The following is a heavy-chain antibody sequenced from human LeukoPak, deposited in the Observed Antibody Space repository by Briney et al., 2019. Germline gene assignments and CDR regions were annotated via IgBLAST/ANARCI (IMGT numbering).Heavy chain of an antibody. Sequence: SETLSLTCTVSGGSISSYYWSWIRQPPGKGLEWIGYIYYTGSTNYNPSLKSRVAISVDASKNQFSLKVDSVTTADTAVYYCARGDYDFWSGNWRFDTWGQGTLVTVSS. CDR3: ARGDYDFWSGNWRFDT. CDR1: GGSISSYY. D-gene: IGHD3-3*01. V-gene: IGHV4-59*01. J-gene: IGHJ4*02. CDR2: IYYTGST.